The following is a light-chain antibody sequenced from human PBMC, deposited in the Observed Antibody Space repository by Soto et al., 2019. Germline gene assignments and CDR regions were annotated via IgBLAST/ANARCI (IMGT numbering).Light chain of an antibody. CDR1: QSISSY. V-gene: IGKV1-39*01. Sequence: DIQMTQSPSSLSASVGDRVTITCRASQSISSYLNWYQQKPGKAANLLIYGASSLQSGVPSRFSGSGSGTDFTLTISTLQPEDFATYYCQESYSTPSVTFGPGTKVDIK. J-gene: IGKJ3*01. CDR2: GAS. CDR3: QESYSTPSVT.